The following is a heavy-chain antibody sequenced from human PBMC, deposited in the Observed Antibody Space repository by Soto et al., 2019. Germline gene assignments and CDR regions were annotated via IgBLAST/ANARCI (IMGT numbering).Heavy chain of an antibody. D-gene: IGHD3-22*01. CDR1: GYTLTRYS. CDR3: AILGTYSLDNSDNYFDF. CDR2: INAGNGNT. V-gene: IGHV1-3*05. J-gene: IGHJ4*02. Sequence: QVQLVQSGAEEMKPGASVKVSCKASGYTLTRYSIHWVRQAPGQRLEWMGWINAGNGNTKFSQKFQGRVTITRDTSARTAYMELRGLSSEDTAVYYCAILGTYSLDNSDNYFDFWGQGTLVTVSS.